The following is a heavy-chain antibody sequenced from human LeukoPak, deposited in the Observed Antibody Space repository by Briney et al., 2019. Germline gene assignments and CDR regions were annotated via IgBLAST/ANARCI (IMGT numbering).Heavy chain of an antibody. CDR1: GFTFSSYA. Sequence: GGSLRLSCAASGFTFSSYAMHWVRQAPGKGLEWVAVISYDGSNKYYADSVKGRFTISRDNSKNTLYLQMNSLRAEDTAVYYCAKDTHYYDSSGARPFDYWGQGTLVTVSS. J-gene: IGHJ4*02. CDR2: ISYDGSNK. V-gene: IGHV3-30*04. CDR3: AKDTHYYDSSGARPFDY. D-gene: IGHD3-22*01.